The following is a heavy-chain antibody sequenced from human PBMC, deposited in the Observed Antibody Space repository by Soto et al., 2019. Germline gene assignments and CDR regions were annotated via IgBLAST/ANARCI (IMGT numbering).Heavy chain of an antibody. V-gene: IGHV3-53*01. J-gene: IGHJ3*02. D-gene: IGHD6-19*01. CDR3: VRGGPESSGISADDAFDI. CDR2: LYDLDGS. CDR1: GFTISGKKY. Sequence: DVQLVESGGGLIQPGESLRLSCAASGFTISGKKYVAWVRQAPGKGLEWLSALYDLDGSFYAASVKGRFTISRENDKKSLNLQINDLRAEDTAVYFCVRGGPESSGISADDAFDIWGQGTVVTVSS.